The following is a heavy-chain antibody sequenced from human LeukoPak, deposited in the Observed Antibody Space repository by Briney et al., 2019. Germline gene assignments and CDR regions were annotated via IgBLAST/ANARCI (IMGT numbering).Heavy chain of an antibody. D-gene: IGHD3-22*01. CDR2: IYYSGST. CDR3: ARRFYYDSTENWFDP. J-gene: IGHJ5*02. V-gene: IGHV4-31*11. Sequence: PSETLSLTCAVYGGSFSDNYWSWIRQHPGKGLEWIGYIYYSGSTYYNPSLKSRVTISVDTSKNQFSLKLSSVTAADTAVYYCARRFYYDSTENWFDPWGQGTLVTVSS. CDR1: GGSFSDNY.